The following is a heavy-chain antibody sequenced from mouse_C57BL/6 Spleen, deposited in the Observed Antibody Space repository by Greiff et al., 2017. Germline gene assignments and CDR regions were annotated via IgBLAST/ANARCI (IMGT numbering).Heavy chain of an antibody. Sequence: EVKLVESGGGLVKPGGSLKLSCAASGFTFSDYGMHWVRQAPEKGLEWVAYISSGSSTIYYADTAKGRFTIARDNAKDTLYLQMSSLRSEDTAMYYCAREVRYAMGYWGQGTSVTVAS. CDR2: ISSGSSTI. CDR1: GFTFSDYG. CDR3: AREVRYAMGY. V-gene: IGHV5-17*01. J-gene: IGHJ4*01.